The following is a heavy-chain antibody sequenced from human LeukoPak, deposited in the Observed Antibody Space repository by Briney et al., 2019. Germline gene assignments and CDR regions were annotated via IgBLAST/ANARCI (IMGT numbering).Heavy chain of an antibody. D-gene: IGHD2-8*02. Sequence: GGSLRLSCAASGFTFRDYWMHWVRQAPGRGLLWVSRINGDGISTYYADSVKGRFTISRDNAQNTLYLQMNSLRAEDTAVYYCARVSYVGGVGYFDYWGQGSLVTVSS. CDR3: ARVSYVGGVGYFDY. V-gene: IGHV3-74*01. J-gene: IGHJ4*02. CDR2: INGDGIST. CDR1: GFTFRDYW.